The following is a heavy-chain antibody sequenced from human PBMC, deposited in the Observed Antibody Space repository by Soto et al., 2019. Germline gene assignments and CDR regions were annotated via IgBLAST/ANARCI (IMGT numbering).Heavy chain of an antibody. CDR3: ARDSCCMGYYYGSGSYYNSYYYYGMDV. CDR1: GFTFSSYS. D-gene: IGHD3-10*01. V-gene: IGHV3-21*01. Sequence: GGSLRLSCAASGFTFSSYSMNWVRQAPGKGLEWVSSISSSSSYIYYADSVKGRFTISRDNAKNSLYLQMNSLRAEDTAVFYCARDSCCMGYYYGSGSYYNSYYYYGMDVWGQGTTVTVSS. CDR2: ISSSSSYI. J-gene: IGHJ6*02.